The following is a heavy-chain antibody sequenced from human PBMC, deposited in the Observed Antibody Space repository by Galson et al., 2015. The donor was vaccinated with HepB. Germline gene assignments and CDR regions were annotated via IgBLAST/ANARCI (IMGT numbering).Heavy chain of an antibody. CDR3: AHRLDGADGDFAFAY. V-gene: IGHV2-5*02. CDR1: GFSLSTTGVG. Sequence: PALVKPTQTLTLTCTFSGFSLSTTGVGVAWIRQPPGRALEWLALIYWDDDKRYSPSLKTRLTIAKDSSKNQVVLTMTNMDPVDTATYFCAHRLDGADGDFAFAYWGQGTLVTVSS. CDR2: IYWDDDK. J-gene: IGHJ4*02. D-gene: IGHD4-17*01.